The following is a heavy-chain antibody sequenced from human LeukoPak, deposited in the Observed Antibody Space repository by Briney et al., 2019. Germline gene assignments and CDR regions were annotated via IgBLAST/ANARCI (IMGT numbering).Heavy chain of an antibody. CDR1: GYTFTSYG. V-gene: IGHV1-18*01. CDR2: ISAYNGNT. D-gene: IGHD3-22*01. CDR3: ARDRTYYDSSGYYYYYYYGMDV. J-gene: IGHJ6*02. Sequence: GASVKVSCKASGYTFTSYGISWVRQAPAQGLEWMGWISAYNGNTNYAQKLQGRVTMTTDTSTSTAYMELRSLRSDDTAVYYCARDRTYYDSSGYYYYYYYGMDVWGQGTTVTVSS.